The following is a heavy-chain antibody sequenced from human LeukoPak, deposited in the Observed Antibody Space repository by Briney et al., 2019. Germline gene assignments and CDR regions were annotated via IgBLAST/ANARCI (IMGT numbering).Heavy chain of an antibody. Sequence: GRSLRLSCAASGFTFSSYGMHWVRQAPGKGLEWVAVISYDGSNKYYADSVEGRFTISRDNSKNTLYLQMNSLRAEDTAVYYCAKDGLDPWGQGTPVTVSS. CDR3: AKDGLDP. CDR2: ISYDGSNK. J-gene: IGHJ5*02. CDR1: GFTFSSYG. V-gene: IGHV3-30*18.